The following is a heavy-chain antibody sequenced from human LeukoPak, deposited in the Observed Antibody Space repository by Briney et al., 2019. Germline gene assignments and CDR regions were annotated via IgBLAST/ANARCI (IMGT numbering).Heavy chain of an antibody. CDR3: AKDEGVTTVTTFY. Sequence: GGSLRLSCAACGFTLSSYATSWVRQAPGKGLEWVSAISGSGGSTYYADSVKGRFTISRDNSKNTLYLQMNSLRAEDTAVYYCAKDEGVTTVTTFYWGQGTLVTVSS. V-gene: IGHV3-23*01. CDR2: ISGSGGST. D-gene: IGHD4-17*01. J-gene: IGHJ4*02. CDR1: GFTLSSYA.